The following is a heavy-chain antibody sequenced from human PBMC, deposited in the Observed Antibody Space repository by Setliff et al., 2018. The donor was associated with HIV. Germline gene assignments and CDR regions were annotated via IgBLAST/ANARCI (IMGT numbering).Heavy chain of an antibody. CDR2: LNDSGST. Sequence: PSETLSLTCAVYGGSFSDYHWSWIRQAPRKRLEWIGELNDSGSTTYNPSVKSRVTISVDTSKNQFSLRLGSVTAADTAVYYCARGTKLVWGRWFDPWGQGTLVTSPQ. V-gene: IGHV4-34*01. J-gene: IGHJ5*02. CDR3: ARGTKLVWGRWFDP. D-gene: IGHD3-16*01. CDR1: GGSFSDYH.